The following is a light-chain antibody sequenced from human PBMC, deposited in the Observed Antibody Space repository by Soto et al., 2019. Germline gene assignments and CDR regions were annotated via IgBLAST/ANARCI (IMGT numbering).Light chain of an antibody. CDR2: EVS. CDR1: SSDVGAYDY. J-gene: IGLJ3*02. V-gene: IGLV2-8*01. Sequence: QTVVTQPPSASGSPGQSVTISCTGTSSDVGAYDYVSWYQQHPGKAPKLMIYEVSQRPSGVPDRFSASKSGTSAFLAISGLQSEDEADYDCAVWDDSLNAWVFGGGTKLTVL. CDR3: AVWDDSLNAWV.